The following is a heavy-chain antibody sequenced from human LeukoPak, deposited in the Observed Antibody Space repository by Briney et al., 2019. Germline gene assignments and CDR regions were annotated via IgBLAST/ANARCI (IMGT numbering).Heavy chain of an antibody. CDR1: GGSISSYY. CDR2: IYYSGST. V-gene: IGHV4-59*08. J-gene: IGHJ3*02. D-gene: IGHD3-22*01. Sequence: SETLSLTCTVSGGSISSYYWSWIRQPPGKGLEWIGYIYYSGSTNYNPSLKSRVTISVDTSKNQFPLKLSSVTAADTAVYYCARPLITHDAFDIWGQGTMVTVSS. CDR3: ARPLITHDAFDI.